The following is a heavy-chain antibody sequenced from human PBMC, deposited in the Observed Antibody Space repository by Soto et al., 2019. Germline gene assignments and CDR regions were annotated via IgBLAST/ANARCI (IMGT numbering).Heavy chain of an antibody. CDR1: GGTFSSYG. D-gene: IGHD6-19*01. Sequence: QVQLVQSGAEVQKPGSSVKVSCKASGGTFSSYGISWVRQAPGQGLEWMGGIIPIFGTVKYAQKFQGRVTSTADESTSTTYMEVSSLGSEDTAVYYCARGWYSSGWAPNYNGMDVWGQGTTVTVSS. CDR2: IIPIFGTV. V-gene: IGHV1-69*12. J-gene: IGHJ6*02. CDR3: ARGWYSSGWAPNYNGMDV.